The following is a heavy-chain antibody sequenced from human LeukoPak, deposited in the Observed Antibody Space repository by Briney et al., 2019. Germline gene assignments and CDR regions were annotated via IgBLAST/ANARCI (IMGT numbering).Heavy chain of an antibody. CDR3: ARGHQGSSWYDHYYYGMDV. J-gene: IGHJ6*02. Sequence: ASVKVSCKASGYTFTSYDINWVRQATGQGLEWMGWMNPNSGNTGYAQKFQGRVTMTRNTSISTAYMELSSLRSEDTAVYYCARGHQGSSWYDHYYYGMDVWGQGTTVTVSS. V-gene: IGHV1-8*01. CDR2: MNPNSGNT. CDR1: GYTFTSYD. D-gene: IGHD6-13*01.